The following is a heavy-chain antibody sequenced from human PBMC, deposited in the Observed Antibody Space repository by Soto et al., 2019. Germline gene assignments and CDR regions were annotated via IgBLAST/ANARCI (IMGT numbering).Heavy chain of an antibody. D-gene: IGHD5-18*01. CDR3: VGLRQEYFQH. V-gene: IGHV1-69*12. CDR2: IIPIFGTA. J-gene: IGHJ1*01. Sequence: QVQLVQSGAEVKKPGSSVKVSCKASGGTFSSYIISWVRQAPGQGLEWMGGIIPIFGTANHAQKFQGRVTIXVDEPTSTAYMELSSLRSEDTAVYYCVGLRQEYFQHWGQGTLVTVSS. CDR1: GGTFSSYI.